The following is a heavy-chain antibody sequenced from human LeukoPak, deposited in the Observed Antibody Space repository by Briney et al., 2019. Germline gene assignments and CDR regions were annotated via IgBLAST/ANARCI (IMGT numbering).Heavy chain of an antibody. CDR3: ARGLGRSFDV. D-gene: IGHD1-26*01. CDR2: ITSSSSHI. CDR1: GFTFSQFN. V-gene: IGHV3-21*01. J-gene: IGHJ3*01. Sequence: GGSLRLSCAVSGFTFSQFNMNWVRQAPGRGLEWVSSITSSSSHINNANSVQGRFTISRDNAKNSLFLQMDSLRAEDTAVYYCARGLGRSFDVWGQGTVVTVSS.